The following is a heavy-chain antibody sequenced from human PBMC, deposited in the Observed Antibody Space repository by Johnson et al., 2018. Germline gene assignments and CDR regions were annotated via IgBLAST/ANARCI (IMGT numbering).Heavy chain of an antibody. CDR3: ARAIVGKGYFQH. J-gene: IGHJ1*01. CDR2: ISSSSSTI. Sequence: VQSAGSLRLSCAASGFTFSSYAMTWVRQAPGKGLGWVSSISSSSSTIYYGGSVKGRFTISRDNAKKLLYLQSNSLKDEGTAVYYWARAIVGKGYFQHWGQGTLVTVSS. V-gene: IGHV3-48*02. CDR1: GFTFSSYA. D-gene: IGHD1-26*01.